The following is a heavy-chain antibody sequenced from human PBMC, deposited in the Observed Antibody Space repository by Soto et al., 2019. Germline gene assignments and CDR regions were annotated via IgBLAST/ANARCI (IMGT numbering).Heavy chain of an antibody. D-gene: IGHD6-19*01. CDR2: VFHTGTT. CDR1: GDSVSSPYY. CDR3: AMSAGWYAIHA. Sequence: QVQLQESGPGLVKPSGTLSLTCAVSGDSVSSPYYWCWVRQPPGKGLEWIGEVFHTGTTSYNPSRRSRVTISMDKSINQFYLDLSSVTAAYTAVYYCAMSAGWYAIHAWGPGTLV. V-gene: IGHV4-4*02. J-gene: IGHJ5*02.